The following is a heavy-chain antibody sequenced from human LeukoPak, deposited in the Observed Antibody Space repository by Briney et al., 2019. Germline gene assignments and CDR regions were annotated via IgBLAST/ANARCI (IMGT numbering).Heavy chain of an antibody. D-gene: IGHD4-17*01. CDR2: ISYIGRT. CDR3: ARDLVTVTKGFDI. CDR1: DDSFSSRY. V-gene: IGHV4-59*11. Sequence: SETLSLTCAVSDDSFSSRYWTWIRQPPGKGLEWIGYISYIGRTNYNPSLKSRVTISIDTSKNQCSLKLTSVTAADTAVYYCARDLVTVTKGFDIWGQGTMVSVSS. J-gene: IGHJ3*02.